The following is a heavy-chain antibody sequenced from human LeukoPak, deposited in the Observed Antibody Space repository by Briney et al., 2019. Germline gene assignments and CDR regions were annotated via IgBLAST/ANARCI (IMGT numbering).Heavy chain of an antibody. Sequence: SETLSLTCAVSGYSISSGYYWGWIRQPPGKGLEWIGSIYHSGSTYYNPSLKSRVTISVDTSKNQFSLKLSSVTAADTAVYYCAREHSSSWRPFDYWDQGTLVTVSS. V-gene: IGHV4-38-2*02. D-gene: IGHD6-13*01. CDR3: AREHSSSWRPFDY. CDR1: GYSISSGYY. J-gene: IGHJ4*02. CDR2: IYHSGST.